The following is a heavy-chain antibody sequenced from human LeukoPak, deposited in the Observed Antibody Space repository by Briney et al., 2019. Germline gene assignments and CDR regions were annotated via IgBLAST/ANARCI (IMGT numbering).Heavy chain of an antibody. V-gene: IGHV4-31*03. Sequence: SETLSLTCTVSGGSISSRGYYWSWIRQHAGKGLEWIGYIYYRGSTYFNLSLKSRITISVDTSKNQFSLTLSSVTAADAAVYFCARTYYDVSTGYPGYYFDYWGQGTLVTVSS. CDR1: GGSISSRGYY. J-gene: IGHJ4*02. CDR2: IYYRGST. CDR3: ARTYYDVSTGYPGYYFDY. D-gene: IGHD3-9*01.